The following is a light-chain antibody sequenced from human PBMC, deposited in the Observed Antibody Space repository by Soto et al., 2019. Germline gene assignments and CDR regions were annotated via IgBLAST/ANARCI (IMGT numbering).Light chain of an antibody. CDR2: EVN. CDR3: SSFSSSSTPYV. J-gene: IGLJ1*01. V-gene: IGLV2-14*01. CDR1: STDVGGYKY. Sequence: QSALTPPASVSGSPGQSITISCTGTSTDVGGYKYVSWYQQHPGTAPKLMIFEVNGRPSGVSDRFSGSKSGNTASLTISGLQPEDEADYYCSSFSSSSTPYVFGTGTKATVL.